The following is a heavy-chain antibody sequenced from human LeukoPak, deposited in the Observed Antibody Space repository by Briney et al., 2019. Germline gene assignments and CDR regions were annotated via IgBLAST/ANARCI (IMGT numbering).Heavy chain of an antibody. D-gene: IGHD1-26*01. CDR3: ARDQVGGTIYDACDI. J-gene: IGHJ3*02. CDR2: IFSGGTT. Sequence: PGGSLRLSCEASGFTVSSNYMSWVRQAPGKGLEWVSVIFSGGTTYYADSLKGRFTISRDNSKNTLYLQMNSLRVEDTAVYYCARDQVGGTIYDACDIWGQGTMVTVSS. CDR1: GFTVSSNY. V-gene: IGHV3-66*01.